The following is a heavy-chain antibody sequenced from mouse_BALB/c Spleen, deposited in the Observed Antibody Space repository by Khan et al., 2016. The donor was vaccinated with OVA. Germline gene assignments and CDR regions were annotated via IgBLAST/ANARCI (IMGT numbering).Heavy chain of an antibody. CDR3: ARSLITTWYFDV. CDR2: ISSGSATI. CDR1: GFTFSNFG. Sequence: EVELVESGGGLVQPGGSRKLSCAASGFTFSNFGMHWVRQAPERGLEGVAYISSGSATIYYADTVKGRFTISRDNPKNTLFLQMTSLRSEDTAIYYCARSLITTWYFDVWGAGTTVTVSS. V-gene: IGHV5-17*02. J-gene: IGHJ1*01. D-gene: IGHD2-4*01.